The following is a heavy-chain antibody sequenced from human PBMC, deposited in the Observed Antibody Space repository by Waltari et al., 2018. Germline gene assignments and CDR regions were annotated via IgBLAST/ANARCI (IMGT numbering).Heavy chain of an antibody. CDR3: ARSVQYYYDSSGYGNLDY. D-gene: IGHD3-22*01. V-gene: IGHV4-59*01. CDR1: GGSISSSY. J-gene: IGHJ4*02. CDR2: IHYSGST. Sequence: QVQLQESGPGLVKPSETLSLTCTVSGGSISSSYWSWIRQPPGKGLEWIGYIHYSGSTNYNPSLKSRVTISVDTSKNQFSLKLSSVTAADTAVYYCARSVQYYYDSSGYGNLDYWGQGTLVTVSS.